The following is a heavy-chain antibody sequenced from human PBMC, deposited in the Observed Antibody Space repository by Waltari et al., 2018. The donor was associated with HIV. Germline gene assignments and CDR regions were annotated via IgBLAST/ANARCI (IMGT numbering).Heavy chain of an antibody. CDR2: INTNIDET. V-gene: IGHV1-3*04. D-gene: IGHD3-16*01. CDR3: ARVYGELWLNYFDY. J-gene: IGHJ4*02. CDR1: GYAFKGYV. Sequence: QVQLVQSGAEVKKPGASVNVSCKAYGYAFKGYVLHWVRQAPGQRTEWMGRINTNIDETKYSQKFQGRVTITRDTSASTVYMELSSLRSEDTAVYYCARVYGELWLNYFDYWGQGTLVTVSS.